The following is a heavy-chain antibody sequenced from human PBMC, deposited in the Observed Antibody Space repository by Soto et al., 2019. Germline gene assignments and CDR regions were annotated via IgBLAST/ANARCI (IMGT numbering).Heavy chain of an antibody. V-gene: IGHV4-31*03. CDR2: IYYSGST. J-gene: IGHJ4*02. CDR3: ARDTFQYHYDSSGYYYGWGGFDY. D-gene: IGHD3-22*01. CDR1: GGSVSSGSYY. Sequence: SETLSLTCTVSGGSVSSGSYYWSWIRQHPGKGLEWIGYIYYSGSTYYNPSLKSRVTISVDTSKNQFSLKLSSVTAADTAVYYCARDTFQYHYDSSGYYYGWGGFDYWGQGTLVTVSS.